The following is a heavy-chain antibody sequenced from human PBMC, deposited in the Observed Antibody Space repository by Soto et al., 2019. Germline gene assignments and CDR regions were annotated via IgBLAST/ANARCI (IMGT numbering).Heavy chain of an antibody. V-gene: IGHV3-30*18. D-gene: IGHD6-13*01. J-gene: IGHJ5*02. Sequence: QVHLVESGGGVVQPGRSLRLSCAASGFTFSNYEMHWVRQAPGKGLEWVAVISFDGNNKYYAESVKGRFSISRDNSKNTLYLQMNSLRVEDTAVYYCAKRVVHSTSWSLVDTWGRGTLVTVSS. CDR3: AKRVVHSTSWSLVDT. CDR1: GFTFSNYE. CDR2: ISFDGNNK.